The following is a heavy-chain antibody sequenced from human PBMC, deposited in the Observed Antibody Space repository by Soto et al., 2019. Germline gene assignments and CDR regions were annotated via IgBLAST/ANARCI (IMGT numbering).Heavy chain of an antibody. CDR2: FDPEDGET. V-gene: IGHV1-24*01. CDR3: ALTRITIFGVVRNAFDI. J-gene: IGHJ3*02. Sequence: GASVKVSCKVSGDTLTELSMHWVRQAPGKGLEWMGGFDPEDGETIYAQKFQGRVTMTEDTSTDTAYMELSSLRSEDTAVYYCALTRITIFGVVRNAFDIWGQGTMVTVSS. D-gene: IGHD3-3*01. CDR1: GDTLTELS.